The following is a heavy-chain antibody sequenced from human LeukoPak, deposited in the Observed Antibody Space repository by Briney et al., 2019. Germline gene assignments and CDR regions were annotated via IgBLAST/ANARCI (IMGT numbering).Heavy chain of an antibody. D-gene: IGHD3-22*01. CDR2: ISTSGSSI. CDR3: AKPSLYYYDTSGYYRYWYFDL. V-gene: IGHV3-48*03. CDR1: GLTFSSYE. J-gene: IGHJ2*01. Sequence: PGGSLRLSCAASGLTFSSYEMNWVRQAPGKGLEWVSYISTSGSSIYYADSVKGRFTISRDNSKNTLYLQMNSLRAEDTAVYYCAKPSLYYYDTSGYYRYWYFDLWGRGTLVTVSS.